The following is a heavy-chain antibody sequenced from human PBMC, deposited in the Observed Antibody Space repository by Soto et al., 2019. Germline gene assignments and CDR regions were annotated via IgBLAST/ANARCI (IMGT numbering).Heavy chain of an antibody. CDR1: GGTFSKYS. V-gene: IGHV1-69*06. J-gene: IGHJ6*02. Sequence: QVRLVQSGAEVKKPGSSVKVSCKVSGGTFSKYSLSWVRQTPGQGLEWMGGITPFVDTSNYAQRFLGRVTITAAKSTNTAFLELSGLKSEDTALYFCASTSYCNGSSCYSRHYYGMDVWGQGTTVTVSS. CDR2: ITPFVDTS. D-gene: IGHD2-2*01. CDR3: ASTSYCNGSSCYSRHYYGMDV.